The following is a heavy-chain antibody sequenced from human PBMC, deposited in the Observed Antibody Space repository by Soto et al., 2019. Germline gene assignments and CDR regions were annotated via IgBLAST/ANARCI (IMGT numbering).Heavy chain of an antibody. CDR2: ISAGFGNT. CDR3: ARSPNGWFGEVLTHMGY. J-gene: IGHJ4*02. V-gene: IGHV1-3*05. CDR1: GYTFTNYA. Sequence: QVQLVQSGAEEKKPGTSVKVSCKASGYTFTNYAMHWVRQAPGQRLEWMGWISAGFGNTKYSQKFQGRVTMTRDTSASTVYMELSSLRSEDTAVYYCARSPNGWFGEVLTHMGYWGQGTLVTVSS. D-gene: IGHD3-10*01.